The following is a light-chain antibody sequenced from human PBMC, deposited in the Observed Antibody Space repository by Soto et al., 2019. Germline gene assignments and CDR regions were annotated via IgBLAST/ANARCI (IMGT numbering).Light chain of an antibody. Sequence: EILMTPSPDTLSVSPGARATLSCRASQSVSDRVVWYQQKSGQAPSLLIYAASTRAAGVPARFSGSGSGTEFTLTISSLQSEDFAVYFCQQYADWPKTFGQGTKVDI. CDR3: QQYADWPKT. CDR2: AAS. J-gene: IGKJ1*01. CDR1: QSVSDR. V-gene: IGKV3-15*01.